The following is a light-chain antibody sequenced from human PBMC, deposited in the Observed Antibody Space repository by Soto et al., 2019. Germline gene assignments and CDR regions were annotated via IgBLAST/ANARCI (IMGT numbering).Light chain of an antibody. CDR3: QQYNTWPPIT. V-gene: IGKV3-15*01. CDR2: GAS. Sequence: EIVMTQSPATLSVSPGERATLSCRASQSVSSNLAWYQQKPGQAPRLLIYGASTRATGIPARFSGSGSGTKFSLTISSLQSEDFAVYYCQQYNTWPPITFGPGTKVDIK. J-gene: IGKJ3*01. CDR1: QSVSSN.